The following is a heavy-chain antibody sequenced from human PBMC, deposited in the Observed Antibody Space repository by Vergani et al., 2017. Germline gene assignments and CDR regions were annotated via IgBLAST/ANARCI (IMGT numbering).Heavy chain of an antibody. D-gene: IGHD3-10*01. V-gene: IGHV3-21*01. CDR2: ISSSSSYI. J-gene: IGHJ4*02. Sequence: VQLVESGGGLVKPGGSLRLSCAASGFTFSSYSMNWVRQAPGKGLEWVSSISSSSSYIYYADSVKGRFTISRDNAKNSLYLQMNSLRAEDTAVYYCARGSLRYGSGSYDYWGQGTLVTVSS. CDR1: GFTFSSYS. CDR3: ARGSLRYGSGSYDY.